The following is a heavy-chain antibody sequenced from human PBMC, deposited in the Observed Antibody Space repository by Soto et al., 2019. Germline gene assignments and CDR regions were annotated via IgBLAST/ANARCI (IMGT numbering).Heavy chain of an antibody. CDR3: ARYYRGIAVAKNWFDP. J-gene: IGHJ5*02. V-gene: IGHV1-69*13. D-gene: IGHD6-19*01. Sequence: SVKVSCKASGGTFSSYAISWVRQAPGQGLEWMGGIIPIFGTANYAQKFQGRVTITADESTSTAYMELSSLRSEDTAVYYCARYYRGIAVAKNWFDPWGQGTLVTVSS. CDR2: IIPIFGTA. CDR1: GGTFSSYA.